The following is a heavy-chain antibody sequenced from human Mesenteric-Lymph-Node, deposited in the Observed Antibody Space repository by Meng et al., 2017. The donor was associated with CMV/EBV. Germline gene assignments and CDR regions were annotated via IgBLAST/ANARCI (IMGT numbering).Heavy chain of an antibody. D-gene: IGHD3-10*01. CDR2: INHSGST. CDR3: ARRHRLLLWFGESGAFDI. Sequence: SFSGYSWSWIRQPPGKGLEWIGEINHSGSTNYNPSLKSRVTISVDTSKNQFSLKLSSVTAADTAVYYGARRHRLLLWFGESGAFDIWGQGTMVTVSS. J-gene: IGHJ3*02. CDR1: SFSGYS. V-gene: IGHV4-34*01.